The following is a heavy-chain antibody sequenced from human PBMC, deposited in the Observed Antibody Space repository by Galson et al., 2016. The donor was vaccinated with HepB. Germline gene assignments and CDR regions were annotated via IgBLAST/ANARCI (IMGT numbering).Heavy chain of an antibody. CDR2: IYYSGST. J-gene: IGHJ5*01. CDR1: GGSMSSSDHY. D-gene: IGHD3-3*01. Sequence: SETLSLTCTVSGGSMSSSDHYWGWIRQSPGKGLEWMGSIYYSGSTYYNPSLKSRVTISVDTSKTQFSLKLSSVTAADTAVYYCARRRGRGFWNWFDSWGQGTLVTVSS. V-gene: IGHV4-39*01. CDR3: ARRRGRGFWNWFDS.